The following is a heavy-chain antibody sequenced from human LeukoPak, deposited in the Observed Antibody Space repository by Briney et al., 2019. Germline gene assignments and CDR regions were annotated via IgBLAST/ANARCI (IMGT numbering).Heavy chain of an antibody. V-gene: IGHV3-21*01. J-gene: IGHJ6*02. CDR1: GFTFSSYW. Sequence: TGGSLRLSCAASGFTFSSYWMHWVRQAPGKGLEWVSSISGSSSYIYYADSVKGRFTISRDNAKKSLYLQMSSLRAEDTAVYYCAFYYYYGMDVWGQGTTVTVSS. CDR3: AFYYYYGMDV. CDR2: ISGSSSYI.